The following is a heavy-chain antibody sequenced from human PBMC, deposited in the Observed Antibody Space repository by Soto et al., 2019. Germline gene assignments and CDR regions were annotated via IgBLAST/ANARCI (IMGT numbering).Heavy chain of an antibody. CDR3: TRDFAYCSSTSCSLYYYYGMDV. CDR1: GFTFGDYA. J-gene: IGHJ6*02. V-gene: IGHV3-49*03. Sequence: GGSLRLSCTASGFTFGDYAMSWFRQAPGKGLEWVGFIRSKAYGGTTEYAASVKGRFTISRDDSKSIAYLQMNSLKTEDTAVYYCTRDFAYCSSTSCSLYYYYGMDVWGQGTTVTVSS. D-gene: IGHD2-2*01. CDR2: IRSKAYGGTT.